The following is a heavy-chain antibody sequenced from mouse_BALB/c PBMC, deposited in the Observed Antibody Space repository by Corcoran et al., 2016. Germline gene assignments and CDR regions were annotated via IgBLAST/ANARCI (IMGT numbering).Heavy chain of an antibody. J-gene: IGHJ4*01. CDR1: GYTFTNYG. D-gene: IGHD2-2*01. V-gene: IGHV9-3-1*01. Sequence: QIQLVQSGPELKKPGETVKISCKESGYTFTNYGMNWVKQAPGNGLQWMGWINTYTGEPTYADDFKGRFAFSFETSASTAYLQINNLKNEDTATYVGARDGYDGYYYAMDYWGQGTSVTVSS. CDR3: ARDGYDGYYYAMDY. CDR2: INTYTGEP.